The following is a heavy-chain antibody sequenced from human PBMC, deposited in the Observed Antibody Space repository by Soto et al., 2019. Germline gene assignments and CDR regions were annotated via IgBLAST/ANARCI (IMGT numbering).Heavy chain of an antibody. CDR3: ARDPFGGGDRQDDY. CDR1: GFTFSSCW. Sequence: GGSLRLSCAASGFTFSSCWMHWVRQVPGKGPVWVSRIKNDGSGTYYADSVKGRLTMSRDNAKNTVYLQMNSLRAEDTAVYYCARDPFGGGDRQDDYWGQGTLVTVSS. CDR2: IKNDGSGT. V-gene: IGHV3-74*01. D-gene: IGHD2-21*02. J-gene: IGHJ4*02.